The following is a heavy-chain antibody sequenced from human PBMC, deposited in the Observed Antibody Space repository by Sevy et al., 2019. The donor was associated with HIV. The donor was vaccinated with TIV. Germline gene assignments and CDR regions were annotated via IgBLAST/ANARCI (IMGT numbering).Heavy chain of an antibody. D-gene: IGHD3-10*01. CDR2: IKQDGSEK. CDR3: ARRLVWFGELFDP. J-gene: IGHJ5*02. Sequence: GGSLRLSCAASGFTFSSYWMSWVRQAPGKGLEWEANIKQDGSEKYYVDSVKRRFTISRDNAKNSLYLQMNSLRAEDTAVYYCARRLVWFGELFDPWGQGTLVTVSS. CDR1: GFTFSSYW. V-gene: IGHV3-7*01.